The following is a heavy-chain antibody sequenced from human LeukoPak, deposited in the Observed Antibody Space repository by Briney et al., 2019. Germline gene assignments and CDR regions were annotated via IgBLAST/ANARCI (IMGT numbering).Heavy chain of an antibody. CDR1: GGSISGSSNY. CDR3: ARDDTLDYYDSSGLSI. V-gene: IGHV4-39*07. D-gene: IGHD3-22*01. CDR2: IYYSGST. Sequence: PSETLSLTCTVSGGSISGSSNYWGWIRQPPGKGLQWIGSIYYSGSTYYNPSLKSRVPISVDTSKNQFSLKLNSVTAADTAVYYCARDDTLDYYDSSGLSIWGQGTLVAVSS. J-gene: IGHJ4*02.